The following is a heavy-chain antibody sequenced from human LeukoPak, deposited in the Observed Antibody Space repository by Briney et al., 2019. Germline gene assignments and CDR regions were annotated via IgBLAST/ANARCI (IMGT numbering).Heavy chain of an antibody. V-gene: IGHV3-48*01. J-gene: IGHJ4*02. Sequence: PGGSLRLSCAASGFTFSSYSMNWVRQAPGKGLEWVSHISSSSSTIYYADSVKGRFTISRDNAKNSLYLQMNSLRAEDTAVYYCARGEWELSPPYFDYWGQGTLVTVSS. CDR1: GFTFSSYS. CDR3: ARGEWELSPPYFDY. CDR2: ISSSSSTI. D-gene: IGHD1-26*01.